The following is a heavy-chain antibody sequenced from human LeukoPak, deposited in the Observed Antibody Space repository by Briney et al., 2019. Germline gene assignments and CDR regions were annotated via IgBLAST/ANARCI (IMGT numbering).Heavy chain of an antibody. J-gene: IGHJ6*03. CDR3: ARDPRDYGENYYYYYVDV. CDR1: GGTFSSYA. D-gene: IGHD4-17*01. Sequence: SVKVSCKASGGTFSSYAISWVRQAPGQGLEWMGGIIPIFGTANYAQKFQGRVTITADESTSTAYMELSSLRSEDTAVYYCARDPRDYGENYYYYYVDVWGKGTTVTVSS. V-gene: IGHV1-69*01. CDR2: IIPIFGTA.